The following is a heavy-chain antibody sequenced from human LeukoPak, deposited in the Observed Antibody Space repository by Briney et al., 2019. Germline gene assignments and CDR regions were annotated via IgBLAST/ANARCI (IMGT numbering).Heavy chain of an antibody. CDR2: IYYSGST. J-gene: IGHJ4*02. D-gene: IGHD1-26*01. CDR1: GGSISSYY. V-gene: IGHV4-59*08. CDR3: ARHGGSGTPDY. Sequence: SETLSLTCTVSGGSISSYYWSWLRQPPGKGLEWIGYIYYSGSTNYNPSLKSRVTISVDTSKNQFSLKLSSVTAADTAVYYCARHGGSGTPDYWGQGTLVTVSS.